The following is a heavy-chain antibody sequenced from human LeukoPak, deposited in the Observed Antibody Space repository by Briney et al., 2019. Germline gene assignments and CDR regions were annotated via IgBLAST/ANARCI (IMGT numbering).Heavy chain of an antibody. Sequence: SETLSLTCTVSGGSVSGHYWSWLRQPPGKGPEWIGYIYHSGTTNYNPSLMSRVTMSVDTSKNQFSLKLSSVTAADTAVYYCATHGGSGWYYFDYWGQGTLVTVSS. CDR3: ATHGGSGWYYFDY. D-gene: IGHD6-19*01. CDR1: GGSVSGHY. V-gene: IGHV4-59*08. CDR2: IYHSGTT. J-gene: IGHJ4*02.